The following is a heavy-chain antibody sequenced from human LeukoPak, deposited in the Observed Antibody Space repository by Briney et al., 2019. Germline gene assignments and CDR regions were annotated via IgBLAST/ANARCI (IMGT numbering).Heavy chain of an antibody. D-gene: IGHD3-10*01. V-gene: IGHV1-69*13. CDR2: IIPIFGTA. Sequence: ASVKVSCKASGGTFSSYAISWVRQAPGQGLEWMGGIIPIFGTANYAQKFQGRVTITADESTSTAYMELSSLRSEDTAVYYCARKGGGTMVRYNWFDPWGQGTLVTVSS. J-gene: IGHJ5*02. CDR3: ARKGGGTMVRYNWFDP. CDR1: GGTFSSYA.